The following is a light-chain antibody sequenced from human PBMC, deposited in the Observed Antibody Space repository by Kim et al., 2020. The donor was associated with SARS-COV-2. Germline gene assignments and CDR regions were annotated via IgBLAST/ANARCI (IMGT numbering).Light chain of an antibody. CDR2: RNN. J-gene: IGLJ3*02. CDR1: TSNVGSKY. CDR3: AAWDDSLSGPV. Sequence: GQRVTISRSGSTSNVGSKYVYWYQQLPGTAPKLLIYRNNQRPSGVPDRISGSKSGTSASLAISGLRSEDEADYYCAAWDDSLSGPVFGGGTQLTVL. V-gene: IGLV1-47*01.